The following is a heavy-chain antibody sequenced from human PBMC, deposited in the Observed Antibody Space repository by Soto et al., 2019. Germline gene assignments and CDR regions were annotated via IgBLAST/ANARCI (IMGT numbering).Heavy chain of an antibody. CDR2: INPKSGGT. CDR3: ARGHSTDCSNGVCSFFYNHEMDV. CDR1: GYSFTDYH. Sequence: ASVKVSCKASGYSFTDYHIHWLRQSPGQGLEWLGRINPKSGGTSTAQKFQGWVTMTRDRSISTVYMELTRLRSDDTAVYFCARGHSTDCSNGVCSFFYNHEMDVWGQGTTVTVSS. V-gene: IGHV1-2*04. D-gene: IGHD2-8*01. J-gene: IGHJ6*02.